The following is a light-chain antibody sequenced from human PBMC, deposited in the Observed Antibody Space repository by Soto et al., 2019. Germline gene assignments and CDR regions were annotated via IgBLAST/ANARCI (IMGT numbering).Light chain of an antibody. CDR3: SSYTRSSTYV. CDR1: SSDVSGYNY. V-gene: IGLV2-14*01. Sequence: QSALTQPASVSGSPGQSITISCTGTSSDVSGYNYVSWYQQHPGKDPKLMIYDVSNRPSGVSNRFSGSKSGNTASLTISGLQAEDEADYYCSSYTRSSTYVFGTGTKVTVL. CDR2: DVS. J-gene: IGLJ1*01.